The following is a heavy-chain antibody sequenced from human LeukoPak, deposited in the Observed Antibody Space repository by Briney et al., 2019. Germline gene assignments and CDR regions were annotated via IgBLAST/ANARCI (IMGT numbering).Heavy chain of an antibody. Sequence: ASVRVSCKASGGTFSSYAISWVRQAPGQGLEWMGGIIPIFGTANYAQKFQGRVTMTRDTSTSTVYMELSSLRSEDTAVYYCARGGSMVYWGQGTLVTVSS. CDR2: IIPIFGTA. CDR1: GGTFSSYA. CDR3: ARGGSMVY. J-gene: IGHJ4*02. V-gene: IGHV1-69*05. D-gene: IGHD2-2*01.